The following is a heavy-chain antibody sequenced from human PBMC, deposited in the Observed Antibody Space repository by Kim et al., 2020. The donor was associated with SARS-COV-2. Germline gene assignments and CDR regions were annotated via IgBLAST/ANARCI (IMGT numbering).Heavy chain of an antibody. D-gene: IGHD6-13*01. CDR3: ARVYIAAAGTGWFDP. J-gene: IGHJ5*02. CDR1: GGSISSGGYY. Sequence: SETLSLTCSVSGGSISSGGYYWSWIRQHPGKGLEWIGYIYYSGSTYYNPSLKSRVTISVDTSKNQFSLKLSSVTAADTAVYYCARVYIAAAGTGWFDPWGQGTLVTVSS. CDR2: IYYSGST. V-gene: IGHV4-31*03.